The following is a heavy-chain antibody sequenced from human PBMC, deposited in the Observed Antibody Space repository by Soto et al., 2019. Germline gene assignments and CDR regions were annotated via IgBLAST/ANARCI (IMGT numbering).Heavy chain of an antibody. Sequence: SETLSLTCTVSGGSIHSYYWSWILQPPWKGLEWIGYIHSSGSTNYNPSVKSRVTISVDTSKNQFSLKLSSVTAADTAVYYCARHEGRHFDPSYDYWGQGTLVTVSS. CDR1: GGSIHSYY. CDR2: IHSSGST. V-gene: IGHV4-59*08. CDR3: ARHEGRHFDPSYDY. D-gene: IGHD3-9*01. J-gene: IGHJ4*02.